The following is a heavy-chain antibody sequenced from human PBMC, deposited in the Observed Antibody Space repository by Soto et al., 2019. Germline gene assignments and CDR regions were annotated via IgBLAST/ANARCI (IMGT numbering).Heavy chain of an antibody. V-gene: IGHV1-2*02. CDR3: ARTGVVVVTAIPSSYNWFDP. J-gene: IGHJ5*02. CDR2: INPNSGGT. Sequence: ASVKVSCKASGYTFTGYYMHWVRQAPGQGLEWMGWINPNSGGTNYAQKFQGRVTMTRDTSISTAYMELSRLRSDDTAVYYCARTGVVVVTAIPSSYNWFDPWGQGTLVTV. D-gene: IGHD2-21*02. CDR1: GYTFTGYY.